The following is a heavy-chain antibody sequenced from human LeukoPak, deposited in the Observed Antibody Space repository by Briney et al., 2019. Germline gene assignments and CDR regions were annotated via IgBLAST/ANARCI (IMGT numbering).Heavy chain of an antibody. CDR1: GFIFEEYG. J-gene: IGHJ4*02. D-gene: IGHD6-6*01. V-gene: IGHV3-20*04. Sequence: PGGSLRLSCAASGFIFEEYGMTWVRQAPGKGLEWVSGINGNGGNRGYAASVKGRFTISRDNANNSLYLQMNSLRAEDTAFYYCARGSSFHNYWGQGTLVTVSS. CDR2: INGNGGNR. CDR3: ARGSSFHNY.